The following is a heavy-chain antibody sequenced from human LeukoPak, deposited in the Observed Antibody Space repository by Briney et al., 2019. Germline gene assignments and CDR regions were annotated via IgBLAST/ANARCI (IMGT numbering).Heavy chain of an antibody. CDR2: IIPILGIA. Sequence: GASVKVSCKASGGTFSSYAISWVRQAPGQGLEWMGRIIPILGIANYAQKFQGRVTITADKSTSTVYMELRSLRSDDTAVYYCARVCDSRDHTYYYGMDVWGQGTTVTVSS. D-gene: IGHD3-22*01. CDR3: ARVCDSRDHTYYYGMDV. J-gene: IGHJ6*02. V-gene: IGHV1-69*04. CDR1: GGTFSSYA.